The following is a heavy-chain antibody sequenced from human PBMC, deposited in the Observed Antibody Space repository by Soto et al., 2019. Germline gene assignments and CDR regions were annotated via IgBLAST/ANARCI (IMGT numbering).Heavy chain of an antibody. Sequence: TLSLTCTVSGDSIRSSYWSWVRQPPGRGLEWIGYVYHTGTTNSNPSLKSRVTISPDTSKNLFSLKLISVTPADTAVYFCARDMSGGSSWYEFDSWGPGTLVTASS. D-gene: IGHD6-13*01. CDR3: ARDMSGGSSWYEFDS. CDR2: VYHTGTT. J-gene: IGHJ4*02. V-gene: IGHV4-59*01. CDR1: GDSIRSSY.